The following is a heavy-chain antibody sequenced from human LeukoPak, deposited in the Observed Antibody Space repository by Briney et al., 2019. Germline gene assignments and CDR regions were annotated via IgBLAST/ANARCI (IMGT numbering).Heavy chain of an antibody. J-gene: IGHJ5*02. CDR3: ASSIRYFDWLHPFDP. CDR1: GGSFSSGSYY. Sequence: PSETLSLTCTVSGGSFSSGSYYWSWIRQPPGKGLEWIGYIYYSGSTNYNPSLKSRVTISVDTSKNQFSLKLSSVTAADTAVYYCASSIRYFDWLHPFDPWGQGTLVTVSS. CDR2: IYYSGST. V-gene: IGHV4-61*01. D-gene: IGHD3-9*01.